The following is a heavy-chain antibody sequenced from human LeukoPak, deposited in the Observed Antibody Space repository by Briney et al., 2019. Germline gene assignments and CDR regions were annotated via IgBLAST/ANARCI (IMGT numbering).Heavy chain of an antibody. V-gene: IGHV3-43*02. CDR3: AKESGKFDY. J-gene: IGHJ4*02. Sequence: GGSLKLSCVASGLPIADFAMHWVRQAPGKGLEWVSLISGDGVSTFYADSVKGRFSISRDNSKNSLYLEMNSLRTEDAAMYYCAKESGKFDYWGQGTLVAVSS. CDR2: ISGDGVST. D-gene: IGHD5-12*01. CDR1: GLPIADFA.